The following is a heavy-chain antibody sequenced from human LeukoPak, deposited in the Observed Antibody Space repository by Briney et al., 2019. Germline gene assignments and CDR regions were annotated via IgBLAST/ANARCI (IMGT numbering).Heavy chain of an antibody. J-gene: IGHJ4*02. CDR3: AREDSSGWYYFDY. CDR1: GFTFSSYG. CDR2: IWYDGSNK. V-gene: IGHV3-33*01. D-gene: IGHD6-19*01. Sequence: PGRSLRLSCAASGFTFSSYGMHWARQAPGKGLEWLAVIWYDGSNKYYAVSVKGRFTISRDNSKNTLYLQMNSLRAEDTAVYYCAREDSSGWYYFDYWGQGTLVTVSS.